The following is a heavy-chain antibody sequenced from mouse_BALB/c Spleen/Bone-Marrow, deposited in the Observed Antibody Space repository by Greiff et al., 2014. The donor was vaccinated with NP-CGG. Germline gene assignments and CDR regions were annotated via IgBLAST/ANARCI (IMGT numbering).Heavy chain of an antibody. V-gene: IGHV1-66*01. D-gene: IGHD1-2*01. CDR3: ARGGYGGGDYYAMGY. CDR2: IFPGSGNT. CDR1: GYSSTSYY. Sequence: VQLQQSGPELVKPGASVKISCKASGYSSTSYYIHWVKQRPGQGLEWIGWIFPGSGNTKYNEKFKGKATLTADTSSSTAYMQLSSLTSEDSAVYFCARGGYGGGDYYAMGYWGQGTSVTVSS. J-gene: IGHJ4*01.